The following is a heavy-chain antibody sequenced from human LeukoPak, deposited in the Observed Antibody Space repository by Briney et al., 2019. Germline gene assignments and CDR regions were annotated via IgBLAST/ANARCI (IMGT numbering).Heavy chain of an antibody. J-gene: IGHJ4*02. CDR1: GFTFRSYT. V-gene: IGHV3-21*01. D-gene: IGHD5-12*01. Sequence: PGGSLRLSCAASGFTFRSYTMNWVRQAPGKGLEWVSSISSSSSSYIYYADSMKGRFTISRDNAKNSLYLQMNSLRAEDTAVHYCARDRVVAPYYFDYWGQGTLVTVSS. CDR3: ARDRVVAPYYFDY. CDR2: ISSSSSSYI.